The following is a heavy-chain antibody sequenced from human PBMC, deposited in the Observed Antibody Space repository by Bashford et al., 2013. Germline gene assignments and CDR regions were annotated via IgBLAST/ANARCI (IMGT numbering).Heavy chain of an antibody. CDR2: IYPGDSDT. D-gene: IGHD1-26*01. V-gene: IGHV5-51*01. CDR3: ASLPVGATHFDY. J-gene: IGHJ4*02. Sequence: WVRQMPGKGLEWMGIIYPGDSDTRYSPSFQGQLTISADKSISTVYLQWSTLKASDTAMYYCASLPVGATHFDYWGLGTLVTVSS.